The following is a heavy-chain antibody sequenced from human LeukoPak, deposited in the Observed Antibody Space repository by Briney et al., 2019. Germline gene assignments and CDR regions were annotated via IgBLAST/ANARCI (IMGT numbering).Heavy chain of an antibody. J-gene: IGHJ4*02. CDR2: IKQDGSEK. CDR3: AKGEVPSWRAARQKGFDY. CDR1: GFSLSSYW. D-gene: IGHD6-6*01. V-gene: IGHV3-7*03. Sequence: QAGGSLRLSCAVSGFSLSSYWMSWLRQAQGKELEWVANIKQDGSEKYYVDSVKGRFTISRDNAKNSLYLQMNSLRAEDTAVYYCAKGEVPSWRAARQKGFDYWGQGTLVTVSS.